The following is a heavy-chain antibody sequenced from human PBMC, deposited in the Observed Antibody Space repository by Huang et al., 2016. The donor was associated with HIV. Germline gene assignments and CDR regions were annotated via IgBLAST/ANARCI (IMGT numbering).Heavy chain of an antibody. D-gene: IGHD2-15*01. CDR3: ARRRRGGFDI. V-gene: IGHV5-51*03. CDR2: IYFDDSDA. J-gene: IGHJ3*02. Sequence: EVQLVQSGAEVKRPGESLKISCKGSRYNFAGYWIGWVGQMPVKGLGWMGSIYFDDSDARYSPSLQGQVTISADTSLYSSYLQWTSLRASDTAIFYCARRRRGGFDIWGQGTLVTVSS. CDR1: RYNFAGYW.